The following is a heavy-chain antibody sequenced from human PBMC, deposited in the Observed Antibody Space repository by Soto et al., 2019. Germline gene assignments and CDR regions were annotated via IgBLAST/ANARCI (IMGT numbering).Heavy chain of an antibody. CDR1: GYTFTSYG. D-gene: IGHD3-16*01. Sequence: ASVKVSCKASGYTFTSYGISWVRQAPGQGLEWMGWISAYNGNTNYAQKLQGRVTMTTDTSTSTAYMELRSLRSDDTAVYYCARGLGGTDYYYYYYMDVWGKGTTVTVSS. CDR3: ARGLGGTDYYYYYYMDV. CDR2: ISAYNGNT. J-gene: IGHJ6*03. V-gene: IGHV1-18*01.